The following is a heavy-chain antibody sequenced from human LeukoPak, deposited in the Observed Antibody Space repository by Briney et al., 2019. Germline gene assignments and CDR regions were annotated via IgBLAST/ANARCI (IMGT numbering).Heavy chain of an antibody. D-gene: IGHD1-26*01. J-gene: IGHJ4*02. Sequence: ASVKVSCKVSRYTLTELSMHWVRQAPGKGLEWMGGFDPEDGETIYAQKFQGRVTMTEDTSTDTAYMELSSLRSEDTAVYYCATSLIVGATHFDYWGQGTLVTVSS. CDR3: ATSLIVGATHFDY. V-gene: IGHV1-24*01. CDR1: RYTLTELS. CDR2: FDPEDGET.